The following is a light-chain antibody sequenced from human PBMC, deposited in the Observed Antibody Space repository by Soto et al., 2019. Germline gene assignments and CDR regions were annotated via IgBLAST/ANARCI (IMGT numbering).Light chain of an antibody. V-gene: IGKV1-9*01. J-gene: IGKJ1*01. CDR3: LQDYNYPQT. CDR1: QDISSF. CDR2: SAS. Sequence: DIQLTQSPSFLSASVGDRVTITCRASQDISSFLAWYQQKPGKATKLLIYSASTLQSGVPSRFSGSGSGTEFSLTISSLEPEDFATYYCLQDYNYPQTFGQGTKVDIK.